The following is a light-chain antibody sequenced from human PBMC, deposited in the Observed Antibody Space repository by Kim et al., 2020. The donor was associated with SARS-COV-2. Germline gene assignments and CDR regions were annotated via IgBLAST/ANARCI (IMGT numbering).Light chain of an antibody. CDR3: QQYDSWPLT. CDR2: AAS. Sequence: VSPGEGATLSCRARQKVRNNVAWYQQKPGQAPRLLIHAASTRATGVPVRFTGSGSGTDFALTITSVQSEDFAIYICQQYDSWPLTFGEGTKVDIK. V-gene: IGKV3-15*01. CDR1: QKVRNN. J-gene: IGKJ4*01.